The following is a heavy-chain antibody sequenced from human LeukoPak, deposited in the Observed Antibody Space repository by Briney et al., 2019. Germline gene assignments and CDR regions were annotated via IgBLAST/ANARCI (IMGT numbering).Heavy chain of an antibody. CDR2: INTNTRNP. CDR3: ARGSRGRDY. Sequence: VASVKVSCKASGYTFTSYAMNWVRQAPGQGLEWMGWINTNTRNPTYAQGFTGRFVFSLDTSVSTAYLQISSLKAEDTVVYYCARGSRGRDYWGQGTLVTVSS. D-gene: IGHD3-16*01. CDR1: GYTFTSYA. V-gene: IGHV7-4-1*02. J-gene: IGHJ4*02.